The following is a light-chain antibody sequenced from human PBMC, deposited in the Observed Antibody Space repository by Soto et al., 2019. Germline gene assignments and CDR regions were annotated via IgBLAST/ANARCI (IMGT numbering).Light chain of an antibody. J-gene: IGKJ4*01. V-gene: IGKV1-39*01. CDR2: AAS. CDR3: QQSYSTPPT. Sequence: DIQMTQSPSSLSASVGDRVTITCRASQSISSYLNWYQQKPGKAPKLLIYAASSLQSGVPSRFRGGGSGKDFTLTISSLQPEDFATYYCQQSYSTPPTFGGGTKVEIK. CDR1: QSISSY.